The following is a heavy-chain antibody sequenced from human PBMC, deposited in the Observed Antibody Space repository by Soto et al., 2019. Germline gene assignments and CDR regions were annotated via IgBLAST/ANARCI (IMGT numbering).Heavy chain of an antibody. D-gene: IGHD2-2*01. CDR2: IKQDGTEK. J-gene: IGHJ3*02. V-gene: IGHV3-7*05. Sequence: GGSLRLSCAASGFTFSNYWMNWVRQAPGKGLERVANIKQDGTEKYYVDSVKGRFTISRDNAKNSLYLQMNSLRAEDTAVYYCARDRRTSSHAFDIWGQGTMVTVSS. CDR1: GFTFSNYW. CDR3: ARDRRTSSHAFDI.